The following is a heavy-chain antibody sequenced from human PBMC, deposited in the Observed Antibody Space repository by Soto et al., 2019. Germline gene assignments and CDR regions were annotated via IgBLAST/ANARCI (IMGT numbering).Heavy chain of an antibody. CDR1: GFTFSNYA. CDR3: TTDSYITSIIVRFDY. D-gene: IGHD3-22*01. V-gene: IGHV3-15*01. J-gene: IGHJ4*01. CDR2: VKSKTDGGTT. Sequence: GGSLRLSCAASGFTFSNYAMGWVRQTPGKGLEWVGRVKSKTDGGTTDFAAPVKGRFAISRDDSKNMVYLEMNSLKTEDTAIYYCTTDSYITSIIVRFDYWGHGTLVTVSS.